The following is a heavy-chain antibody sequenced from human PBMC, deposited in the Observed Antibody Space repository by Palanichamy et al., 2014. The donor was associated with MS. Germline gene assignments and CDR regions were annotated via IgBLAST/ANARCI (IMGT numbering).Heavy chain of an antibody. D-gene: IGHD6-19*01. CDR3: GRALGIPVGQWYFDY. V-gene: IGHV3-49*03. CDR2: ITSKAYGGTP. CDR1: GFTFGDFV. J-gene: IGHJ4*02. Sequence: EVQLVESGGGLVQPGRSLRLSCQASGFTFGDFVMSWFRQVPGKGPEWVGFITSKAYGGTPEYAASVQDRFTLSRDDSESIAYLQMNSLKAEDTAIYYCGRALGIPVGQWYFDYWGQGTLVTVSS.